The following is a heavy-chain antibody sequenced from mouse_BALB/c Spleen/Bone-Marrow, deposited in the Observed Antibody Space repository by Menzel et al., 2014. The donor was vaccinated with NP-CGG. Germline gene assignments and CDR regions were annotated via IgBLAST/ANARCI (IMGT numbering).Heavy chain of an antibody. D-gene: IGHD2-4*01. Sequence: EVKLVESGGGLVKPGGSLKLSCAASGLTFSSYSMSWVRQTPEKRLEWVATISSGGHDTYYPDSVKGRFTISRDNAKNPLYLQMSSLKSEDTAMYYCSKDGGYDYSYYFDYWGQGTTLTVSS. CDR1: GLTFSSYS. CDR3: SKDGGYDYSYYFDY. V-gene: IGHV5-6-4*01. CDR2: ISSGGHDT. J-gene: IGHJ2*01.